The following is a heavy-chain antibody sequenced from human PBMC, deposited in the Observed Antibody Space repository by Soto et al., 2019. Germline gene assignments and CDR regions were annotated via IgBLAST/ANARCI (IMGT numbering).Heavy chain of an antibody. Sequence: PSETMSLTCAVYGGYFSGYCVSWIRQNTGKGLEWIGEINHSGNTNYNPSLKSRVTISVDTSKNQFSLKLSSVTAADTAVYYCARHNYDGSGYYYYYYGMDVWGQGTTVTVSS. J-gene: IGHJ6*02. CDR3: ARHNYDGSGYYYYYYGMDV. CDR1: GGYFSGYC. D-gene: IGHD3-22*01. CDR2: INHSGNT. V-gene: IGHV4-34*01.